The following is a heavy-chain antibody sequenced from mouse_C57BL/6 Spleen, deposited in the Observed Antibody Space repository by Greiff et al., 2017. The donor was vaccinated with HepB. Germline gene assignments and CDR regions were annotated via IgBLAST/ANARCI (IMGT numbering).Heavy chain of an antibody. Sequence: VKLMESGPGLVAPSQSLSITCTVSGFSLTSYAISWVRQPPGKGLEWLGVIWTGGGTNYNSALKSRLSISKDNSKSQVFLKMNSLQTDDTARYYCARPTVENYYAMDYWGQGTSVTVSS. V-gene: IGHV2-9-1*01. CDR2: IWTGGGT. CDR1: GFSLTSYA. J-gene: IGHJ4*01. CDR3: ARPTVENYYAMDY. D-gene: IGHD1-1*01.